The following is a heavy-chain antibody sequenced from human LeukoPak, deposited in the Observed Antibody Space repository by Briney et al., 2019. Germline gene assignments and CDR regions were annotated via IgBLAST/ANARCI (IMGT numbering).Heavy chain of an antibody. V-gene: IGHV3-53*01. J-gene: IGHJ4*02. CDR2: IYSGGST. CDR3: ARGRYCSSTSCYYYFDY. D-gene: IGHD2-2*01. CDR1: GFTVVSSNY. Sequence: PGGSLTLSCAASGFTVVSSNYMSWVRQAPGKGLEWVSVIYSGGSTYYADSVKGRFTISRDNSKNTLYLQMNSLRAEDTAVYYCARGRYCSSTSCYYYFDYWGQGTLVTVSS.